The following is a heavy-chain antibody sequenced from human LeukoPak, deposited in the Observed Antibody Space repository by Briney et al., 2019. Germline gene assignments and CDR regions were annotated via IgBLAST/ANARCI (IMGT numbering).Heavy chain of an antibody. CDR1: GYTFTSYD. CDR3: ARGKVDPKYYYYYMDV. D-gene: IGHD2-15*01. Sequence: ASVKVSCKASGYTFTSYDVNWVRQATGQGLEWMGWMNPNSGNTGYAQKFQGRVTMTRNTSISTAYMELSSLRSEDTAVYYCARGKVDPKYYYYYMDVWGKRTTVTVSS. V-gene: IGHV1-8*01. CDR2: MNPNSGNT. J-gene: IGHJ6*03.